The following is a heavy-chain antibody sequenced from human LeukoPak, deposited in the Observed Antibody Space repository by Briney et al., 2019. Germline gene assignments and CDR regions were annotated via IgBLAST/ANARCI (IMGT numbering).Heavy chain of an antibody. V-gene: IGHV3-21*01. D-gene: IGHD4-17*01. CDR2: ISSSSSYI. J-gene: IGHJ6*02. Sequence: PGGSLRLSCAASGFTFSSYSMNWVRQAPGKGLEWVSSISSSSSYIYYADSVKGRFTISRDNAKNSLYLQMNSLRAEDTAVYYCASLISTVTTADGMDVWGQGTTVTVSS. CDR1: GFTFSSYS. CDR3: ASLISTVTTADGMDV.